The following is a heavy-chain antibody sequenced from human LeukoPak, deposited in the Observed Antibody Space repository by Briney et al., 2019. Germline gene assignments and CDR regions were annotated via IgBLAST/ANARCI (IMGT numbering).Heavy chain of an antibody. V-gene: IGHV3-48*03. CDR3: ARDLMGATGY. J-gene: IGHJ4*02. CDR2: ISSSGSTI. D-gene: IGHD1-26*01. CDR1: GFIFSNSE. Sequence: GGSLRLSCAASGFIFSNSEMNWVRQAPGKGLEWVSYISSSGSTIYYADSVKGRFTISRDNAENSLYLQMNSLRAEDTAVYYCARDLMGATGYWGQGTLVTVSP.